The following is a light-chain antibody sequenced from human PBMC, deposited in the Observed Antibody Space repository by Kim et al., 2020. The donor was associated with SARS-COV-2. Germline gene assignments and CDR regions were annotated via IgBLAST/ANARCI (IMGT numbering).Light chain of an antibody. CDR1: SLRSYY. CDR3: NSRESGVNHVV. J-gene: IGLJ3*02. V-gene: IGLV3-19*01. CDR2: EKN. Sequence: ALGQTVRITCQGDSLRSYYASWYQQKPGQAPLLVLYEKNNRPSGIPDRCSGSSSGNTAALTITGAQAEDEADYYCNSRESGVNHVVFGGGTQLTVL.